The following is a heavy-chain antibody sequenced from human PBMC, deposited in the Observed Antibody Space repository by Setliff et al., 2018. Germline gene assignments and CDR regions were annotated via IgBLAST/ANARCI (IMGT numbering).Heavy chain of an antibody. J-gene: IGHJ4*02. D-gene: IGHD1-26*01. CDR1: GESFSNNY. V-gene: IGHV4-34*01. Sequence: SETLSLTCSVYGESFSNNYWSWIRQTPGKGLEWIGESNHGGSTSYHPSLKSRLTMSVDTSRDNSKRSLYLQLDKVRPDDTAIYYCARDRWVGATSDLDNWGQGSLVTVSS. CDR3: ARDRWVGATSDLDN. CDR2: SNHGGST.